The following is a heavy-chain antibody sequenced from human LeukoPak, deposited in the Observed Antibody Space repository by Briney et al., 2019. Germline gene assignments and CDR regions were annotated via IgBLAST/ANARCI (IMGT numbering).Heavy chain of an antibody. CDR1: GFTFSSYG. CDR3: AKDWATLDY. Sequence: GGSLRLSCAASGFTFSSYGMHWVRQAPGKGLEWVAVISSDGTNKYYAVSVKGRFTISRDNSKSTLYLQMNSLRAEDTAVYYCAKDWATLDYWGQGTLVTVSS. D-gene: IGHD2-15*01. V-gene: IGHV3-30*18. CDR2: ISSDGTNK. J-gene: IGHJ4*02.